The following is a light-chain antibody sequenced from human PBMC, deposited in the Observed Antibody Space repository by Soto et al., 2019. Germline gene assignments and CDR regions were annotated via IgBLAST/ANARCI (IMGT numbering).Light chain of an antibody. CDR1: QSVSIY. CDR3: QQSDSTPT. CDR2: ASS. J-gene: IGKJ2*01. V-gene: IGKV1-39*01. Sequence: DIQMTQSPSSLSASVGDRVTITCRTSQSVSIYVNWYQQKPGKAPILLIYASSSLQSGVPSRFSGSGSGTDFTLTISSLEPEDFATYYCQQSDSTPTVGQGTKVDI.